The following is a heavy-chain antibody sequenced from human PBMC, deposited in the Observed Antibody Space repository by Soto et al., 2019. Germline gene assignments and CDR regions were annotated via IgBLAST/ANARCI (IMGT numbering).Heavy chain of an antibody. V-gene: IGHV1-69*08. Sequence: QVQLVQSGAEVKKPGSSVKVSCKASGGTFSTSTFTWVRQAPGQGLEWMGRTIPLLNVADYAQDFQGRVTITADKSTSTAYMELTSLTSKDPAVYYCARDSPIGSTYSGYDAIDSWGQGTLVTVSS. CDR2: TIPLLNVA. J-gene: IGHJ4*02. CDR3: ARDSPIGSTYSGYDAIDS. CDR1: GGTFSTST. D-gene: IGHD5-12*01.